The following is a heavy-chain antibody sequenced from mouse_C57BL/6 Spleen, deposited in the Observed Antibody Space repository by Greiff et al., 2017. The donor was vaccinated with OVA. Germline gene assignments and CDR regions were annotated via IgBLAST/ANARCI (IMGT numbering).Heavy chain of an antibody. V-gene: IGHV1-81*01. D-gene: IGHD1-1*01. J-gene: IGHJ4*01. CDR3: ARSYGSSYGAMDY. Sequence: QVQLKESGAELARPGASVKLSCKASGYTFTSYGISWVKQRTVQGLEWIGEIYPRSGNTYYNEKFKGKATLTADKSSSTAYMELRSLTSEDSAVYFCARSYGSSYGAMDYWGQGTSVTVSS. CDR1: GYTFTSYG. CDR2: IYPRSGNT.